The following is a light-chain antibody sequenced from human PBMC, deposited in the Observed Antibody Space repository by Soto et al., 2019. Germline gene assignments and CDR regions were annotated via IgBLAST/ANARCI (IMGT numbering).Light chain of an antibody. Sequence: QSALTQPPSASGSPGQSVTISCTGTSSDVGAYNYVSWYQQYTGKAPKLMIYDVSKRPSGVPDRFSGSRSGTSASLAISGLQSEDEAEYFCSAWDDSLRSNIFGSGTKLTVL. V-gene: IGLV2-8*01. J-gene: IGLJ1*01. CDR2: DVS. CDR3: SAWDDSLRSNI. CDR1: SSDVGAYNY.